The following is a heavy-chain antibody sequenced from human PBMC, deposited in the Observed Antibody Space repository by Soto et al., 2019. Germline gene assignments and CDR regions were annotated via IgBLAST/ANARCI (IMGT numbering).Heavy chain of an antibody. CDR1: GFTFSNYA. CDR2: ISNSFSDGNT. J-gene: IGHJ4*02. Sequence: GGSLRLSCAASGFTFSNYAMDWVRQAPGKGLEWVSAISNSFSDGNTHYADSVKGRFTISRDNDKSTVFLEMNSLRAEDTAVYYCAKVFSPEGGNYFDHWGQGTLVTVSS. V-gene: IGHV3-23*01. CDR3: AKVFSPEGGNYFDH.